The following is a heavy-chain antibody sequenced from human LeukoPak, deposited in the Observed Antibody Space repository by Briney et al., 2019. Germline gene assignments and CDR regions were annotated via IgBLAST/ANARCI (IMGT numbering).Heavy chain of an antibody. CDR3: ARGRPHGNDY. V-gene: IGHV3-74*01. D-gene: IGHD4-23*01. CDR2: IASDGSST. Sequence: GGSLRLSCAASGFTFSSYSMNWVRQAPGKGLVWVSRIASDGSSTTYADSVKGRFSISRDNARNTLYLQMNSLRVEDTAVYYCARGRPHGNDYWGQGTLVTVSS. J-gene: IGHJ4*02. CDR1: GFTFSSYS.